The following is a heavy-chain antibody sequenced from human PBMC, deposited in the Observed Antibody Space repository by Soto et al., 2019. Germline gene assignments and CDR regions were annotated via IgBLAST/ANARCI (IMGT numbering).Heavy chain of an antibody. Sequence: EVQLVESGGGLVQPGGSLRLSCAASGFTFSSYEMNWVRQAPGKGLVWVSYISSSGSTLYYADSVKGRFTISRANAKNSLYLQMNSLRAVDTAVYYCAIEIVVKGILTGYYNVWGRGYYGMDVWGQGTTVTVSS. CDR3: AIEIVVKGILTGYYNVWGRGYYGMDV. J-gene: IGHJ6*02. CDR2: ISSSGSTL. D-gene: IGHD3-9*01. CDR1: GFTFSSYE. V-gene: IGHV3-48*03.